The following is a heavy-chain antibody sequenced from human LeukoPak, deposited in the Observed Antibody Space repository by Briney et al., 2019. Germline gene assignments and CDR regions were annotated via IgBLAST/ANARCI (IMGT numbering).Heavy chain of an antibody. D-gene: IGHD3-22*01. J-gene: IGHJ4*02. CDR2: VYYTGST. CDR1: GDFISTYY. V-gene: IGHV4-59*01. Sequence: SETLSLTCTVSGDFISTYYWRWIRQPPGKGLEWIGYVYYTGSTNYNPSLKGRVTISVDTSKNQFFLKLSSVTAADTAMYYCARASIRYYDSSAYSHWGQGALVTVSS. CDR3: ARASIRYYDSSAYSH.